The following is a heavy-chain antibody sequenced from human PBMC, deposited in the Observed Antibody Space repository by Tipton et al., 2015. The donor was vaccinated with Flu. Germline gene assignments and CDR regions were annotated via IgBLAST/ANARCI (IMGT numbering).Heavy chain of an antibody. CDR1: GFTFSRYE. CDR2: IDRSGTSM. V-gene: IGHV3-48*03. J-gene: IGHJ4*02. Sequence: SLRLSCAADGFTFSRYEMNWVRQAPGKGLEWISYIDRSGTSMYYADSVKGRFTISRDNAKNSLYLQMSSLRAEDTAVYYCATNIVVVTTIPGLFVNWGQGTLVTVSS. D-gene: IGHD2-21*02. CDR3: ATNIVVVTTIPGLFVN.